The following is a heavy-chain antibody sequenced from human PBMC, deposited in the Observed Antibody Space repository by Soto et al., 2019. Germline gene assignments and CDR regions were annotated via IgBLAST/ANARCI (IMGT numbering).Heavy chain of an antibody. V-gene: IGHV3-7*01. D-gene: IGHD3-3*01. J-gene: IGHJ3*02. CDR3: ARPHVLRFLEWLLSGAFDI. Sequence: EVQLVESGGGLVQPGGSLRLSCAASGFTFSSYWMSWVRQAPGKGLEWVANIKQDGSEKYYVDSVKGRFTISRDNAKNSLYLQMNSLRAEDTAVYYCARPHVLRFLEWLLSGAFDIWGQGTMVTVSS. CDR1: GFTFSSYW. CDR2: IKQDGSEK.